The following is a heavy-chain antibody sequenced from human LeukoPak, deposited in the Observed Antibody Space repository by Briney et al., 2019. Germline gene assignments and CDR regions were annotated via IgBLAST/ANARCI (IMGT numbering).Heavy chain of an antibody. CDR2: IYYSGST. CDR1: GGSITSEY. J-gene: IGHJ2*01. V-gene: IGHV4-59*08. CDR3: ARHHPGDCYFFP. Sequence: PSETLSLTSTVSGGSITSEYLSWIRQPPGKGLEWIGYIYYSGSTNYNPSLKSRVTISVDTSKNQFSLKLSSVTAADTAVYYCARHHPGDCYFFPWGRGTLVTVSS.